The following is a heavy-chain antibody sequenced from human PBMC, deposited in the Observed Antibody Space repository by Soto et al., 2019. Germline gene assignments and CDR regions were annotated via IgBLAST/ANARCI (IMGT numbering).Heavy chain of an antibody. CDR2: LYSGGTT. CDR3: ATSRGFNFQH. V-gene: IGHV3-53*01. J-gene: IGHJ1*01. CDR1: GFPVSYNY. Sequence: EVQLVESGGGLIQPGGSLRLSCADSGFPVSYNYINWVRQAPGKGLEWVSILYSGGTTYYADSVKGRFTISRDNFKNTVYLQMNSLRVEDTAVYYCATSRGFNFQHWGQGTLVTVSS.